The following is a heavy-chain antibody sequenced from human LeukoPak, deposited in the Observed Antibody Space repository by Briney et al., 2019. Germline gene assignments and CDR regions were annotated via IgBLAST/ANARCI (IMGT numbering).Heavy chain of an antibody. V-gene: IGHV1-2*02. CDR3: ARDRGYSNTERGFDY. CDR2: INPNSGEA. CDR1: GYTFTDYY. J-gene: IGHJ4*02. D-gene: IGHD4-11*01. Sequence: ASVKVPCKTSGYTFTDYYIHWVRQAPGQGLEWMGWINPNSGEANSAQKFQGRVTMTGDTSISTAYMELRRVTSDDTAVYYCARDRGYSNTERGFDYWGQGTLVTVSS.